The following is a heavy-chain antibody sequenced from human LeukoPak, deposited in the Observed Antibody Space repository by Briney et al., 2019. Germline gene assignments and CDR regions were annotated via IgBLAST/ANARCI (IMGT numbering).Heavy chain of an antibody. CDR3: TQHIFSGGI. J-gene: IGHJ3*02. CDR2: TYYNGGT. V-gene: IGHV3-66*04. Sequence: GGSLRLSCAASGFTVSSSTMAWFRQAPGKGLEWVSVTYYNGGTFYSESVKDRFTLSRDDSRNTLYLQMDSLRAADTAVYYCTQHIFSGGIWGQGTMVTVSA. CDR1: GFTVSSST. D-gene: IGHD3-10*01.